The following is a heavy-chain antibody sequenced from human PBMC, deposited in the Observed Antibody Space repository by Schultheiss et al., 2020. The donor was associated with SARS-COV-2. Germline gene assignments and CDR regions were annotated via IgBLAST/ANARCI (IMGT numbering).Heavy chain of an antibody. J-gene: IGHJ4*02. CDR3: ARSSGGSCYPDY. CDR2: IDWDDDK. D-gene: IGHD2-15*01. Sequence: SGPTLVKPTKTLTLTCTFSGFSLSTSGMCVSWIRQPPGKALEWLARIDWDDDKYYSTSLKTRLTISKDTSKNQVVLTMTNMDPVDTATYYCARSSGGSCYPDYWGQGTLVTVSS. CDR1: GFSLSTSGMC. V-gene: IGHV2-70*11.